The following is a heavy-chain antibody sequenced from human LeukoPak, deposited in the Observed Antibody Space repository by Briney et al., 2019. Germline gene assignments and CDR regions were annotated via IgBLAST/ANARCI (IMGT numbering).Heavy chain of an antibody. CDR1: GFTFSDYY. CDR3: AKDTTIFGNWFDP. V-gene: IGHV3-23*01. Sequence: GGSLRLSCAASGFTFSDYYMSWIRQAPGKGLEWVSAISGSGGSTYYADSVKGRFTISRDNSKNTLYLQMNSLRAEDTAVYYCAKDTTIFGNWFDPWGQGTLVTVSS. CDR2: ISGSGGST. D-gene: IGHD3-3*01. J-gene: IGHJ5*02.